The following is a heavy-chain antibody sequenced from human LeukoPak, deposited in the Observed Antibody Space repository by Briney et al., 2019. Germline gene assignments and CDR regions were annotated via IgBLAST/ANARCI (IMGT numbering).Heavy chain of an antibody. D-gene: IGHD3-3*01. CDR1: GGSISSSSYY. J-gene: IGHJ5*02. CDR3: ARANPRRVDFWSGRNWFDP. CDR2: INHSGST. V-gene: IGHV4-39*07. Sequence: PSETLSLTCTVSGGSISSSSYYWGWIRQPPGKGLEWIGEINHSGSTNYNPSLKSRVTISVDTSKNQFSLKLSSVTAADTAVYYCARANPRRVDFWSGRNWFDPWGQGTLVTVSS.